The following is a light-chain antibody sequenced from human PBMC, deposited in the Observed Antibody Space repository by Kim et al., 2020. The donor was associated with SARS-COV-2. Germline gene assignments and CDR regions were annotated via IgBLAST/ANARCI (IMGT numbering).Light chain of an antibody. CDR3: HQYDTSPRT. CDR1: QSVTRNF. Sequence: SPGERASLSCRASQSVTRNFLAWYQQKPGQAPRILIYDASIRATGIPDRFSGSGSATDFTLTISRLEPEDFAVYYCHQYDTSPRTFGQGTKVDIK. J-gene: IGKJ1*01. V-gene: IGKV3-20*01. CDR2: DAS.